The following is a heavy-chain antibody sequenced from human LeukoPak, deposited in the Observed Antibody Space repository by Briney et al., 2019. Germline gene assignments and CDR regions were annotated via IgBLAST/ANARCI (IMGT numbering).Heavy chain of an antibody. CDR1: GFTISSHG. CDR2: IAYHGNTE. J-gene: IGHJ4*02. Sequence: GGSLRLSCAVSGFTISSHGMHWVRQAPGKGPEWVAMIAYHGNTEYYGDSVKGRFTISRDNSKNTLYLQMNSLRAEDTAVYYCARDVAVAGGEFDYWGQGTLVTVSS. D-gene: IGHD6-19*01. CDR3: ARDVAVAGGEFDY. V-gene: IGHV3-30*03.